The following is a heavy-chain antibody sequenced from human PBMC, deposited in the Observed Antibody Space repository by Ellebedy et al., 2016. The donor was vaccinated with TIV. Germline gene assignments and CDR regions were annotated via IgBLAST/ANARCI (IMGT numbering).Heavy chain of an antibody. V-gene: IGHV3-23*01. CDR1: GFTFGCCA. CDR3: AKFGGVLSWYADY. D-gene: IGHD6-13*01. J-gene: IGHJ4*02. CDR2: ISNGGDTT. Sequence: PGGSLRLSCAASGFTFGCCAMSWVRQAPGKGLEWVSVISNGGDTTYADSVKGRFTISRDNSKNTLYLQMNSLRADDTAMYYCAKFGGVLSWYADYWGLGTLVTVSP.